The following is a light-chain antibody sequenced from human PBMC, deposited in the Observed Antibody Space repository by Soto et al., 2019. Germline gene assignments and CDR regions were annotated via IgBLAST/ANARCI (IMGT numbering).Light chain of an antibody. V-gene: IGKV1-39*01. Sequence: DIQMTQSPSSLSASVGDRVTITCRASQSISSYLNWYQQKPGEAPKLLIYAASSLQSGVPSRFSGSGSGTDFTLTISDLQPDDFATYYCQQYHIYSWTFGPGTKVDIK. CDR2: AAS. CDR3: QQYHIYSWT. CDR1: QSISSY. J-gene: IGKJ1*01.